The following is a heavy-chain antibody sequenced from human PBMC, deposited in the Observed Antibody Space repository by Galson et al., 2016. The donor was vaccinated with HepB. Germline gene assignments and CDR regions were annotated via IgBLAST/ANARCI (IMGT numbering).Heavy chain of an antibody. V-gene: IGHV3-30*04. CDR1: GFTFTIYA. CDR3: ARDRRLDH. J-gene: IGHJ4*02. CDR2: VSYDGTKR. D-gene: IGHD3-16*01. Sequence: SLRLSCAASGFTFTIYAIHWDRQAPGKGLEWVADVSYDGTKRNYADSVKGRFTISRDNSRNTVYLQMNSLRGEDMAVYYCARDRRLDHWGQGALVTVSS.